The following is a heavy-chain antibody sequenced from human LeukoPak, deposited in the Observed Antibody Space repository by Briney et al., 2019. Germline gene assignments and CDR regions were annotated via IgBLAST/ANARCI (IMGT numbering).Heavy chain of an antibody. CDR1: GGSISSYY. D-gene: IGHD5-24*01. V-gene: IGHV4-59*12. CDR2: IYYSGST. J-gene: IGHJ4*02. Sequence: PSETLSLTCTVSGGSISSYYWSWIRQPPGKGLEWIGYIYYSGSTNYNPSLKSRVTISVDTSKSQFSLKLSSVTAADTAVYYCAGGRWLQLYDYWGQGTLVTVSS. CDR3: AGGRWLQLYDY.